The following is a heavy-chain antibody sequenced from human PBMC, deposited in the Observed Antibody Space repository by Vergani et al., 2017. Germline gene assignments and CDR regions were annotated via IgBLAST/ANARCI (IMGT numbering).Heavy chain of an antibody. Sequence: EVQLVESGGGLVQPGRSLRLSCAASGFTFDDYAMHWVWQAPGKGLEWVSGISWNSGSIGYADSVKGRFTISRDNAKNSLYLQMNSLRAEDTALYYCAKGNKYYYGSGSYLEAFDIWGQGTMVTVSS. CDR1: GFTFDDYA. CDR3: AKGNKYYYGSGSYLEAFDI. D-gene: IGHD3-10*01. CDR2: ISWNSGSI. V-gene: IGHV3-9*01. J-gene: IGHJ3*02.